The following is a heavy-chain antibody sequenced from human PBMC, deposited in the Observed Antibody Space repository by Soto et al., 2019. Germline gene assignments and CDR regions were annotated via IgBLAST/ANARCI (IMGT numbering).Heavy chain of an antibody. J-gene: IGHJ5*02. CDR3: GVRNGSGSFRWFGP. Sequence: DVHPLESGGELVQPGGSLRLSCAASAFNFSNFAMSWVRQAPGKGLAWVSGINNGGSSSNYADSVKGRFTISRDNSKNMLFLQRSGLRVEDTAIYYCGVRNGSGSFRWFGPWGQGTLVTVSS. CDR1: AFNFSNFA. CDR2: INNGGSSS. V-gene: IGHV3-23*01. D-gene: IGHD3-10*01.